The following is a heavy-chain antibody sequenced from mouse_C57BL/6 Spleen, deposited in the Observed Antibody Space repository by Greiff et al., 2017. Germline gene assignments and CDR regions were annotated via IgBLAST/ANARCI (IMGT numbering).Heavy chain of an antibody. CDR3: AILRDYWYFDV. V-gene: IGHV1-74*01. CDR2: IHPSDSDT. J-gene: IGHJ1*03. Sequence: QVHVKQPGAELVKPGASVKVSCKASGYTFTSYWMHWVKQRPGQGLEWIGRIHPSDSDTNYNQKFKGKATLTVDKSSRTAYMQLSNLTSEDSAVYYCAILRDYWYFDVWGTGTTVTVSS. CDR1: GYTFTSYW.